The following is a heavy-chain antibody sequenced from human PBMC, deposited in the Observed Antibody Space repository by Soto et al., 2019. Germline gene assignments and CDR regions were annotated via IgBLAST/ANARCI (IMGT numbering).Heavy chain of an antibody. Sequence: PGGSLRLSCAASGFPFSSYAMSWVRQAPGKGLEWVSAISGSGGSTYYADSVKGRFTISRDNSKNTLYLQMNSLRAEDTAVYYCAKFSNVLRFLEWLSDLGAYDYWGQGTLVTVSS. D-gene: IGHD3-3*01. J-gene: IGHJ4*02. CDR2: ISGSGGST. V-gene: IGHV3-23*01. CDR3: AKFSNVLRFLEWLSDLGAYDY. CDR1: GFPFSSYA.